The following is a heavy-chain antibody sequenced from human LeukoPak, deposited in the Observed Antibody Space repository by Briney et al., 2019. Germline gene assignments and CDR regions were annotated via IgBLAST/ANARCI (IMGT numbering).Heavy chain of an antibody. J-gene: IGHJ4*02. CDR1: GFTFSNYW. CDR3: GRWKTESDYSSSRFDF. Sequence: PGGSLRLSCVVSGFTFSNYWMTWVRQAPGKGLEWVANIKQDGSEIYYVDSVKGRFTISRDNAKNSLYLQMNNLRAEDTAVYYCGRWKTESDYSSSRFDFWGQGTLVTVSS. D-gene: IGHD4-11*01. V-gene: IGHV3-7*01. CDR2: IKQDGSEI.